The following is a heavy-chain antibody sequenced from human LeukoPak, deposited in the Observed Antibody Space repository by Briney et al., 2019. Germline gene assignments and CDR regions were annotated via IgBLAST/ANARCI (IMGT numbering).Heavy chain of an antibody. CDR3: ATVRGASGSRWYFDY. D-gene: IGHD6-13*01. CDR1: GFTFSSYP. V-gene: IGHV3-33*08. Sequence: GRSPRLSCAASGFTFSSYPMHWVRQAPGKGLEWLAIIQYDGSYQWYAESVKGRFTVSRDNSKNRLYLQMNSLRAEDTAVYYCATVRGASGSRWYFDYWGQGTLVTVSS. J-gene: IGHJ4*02. CDR2: IQYDGSYQ.